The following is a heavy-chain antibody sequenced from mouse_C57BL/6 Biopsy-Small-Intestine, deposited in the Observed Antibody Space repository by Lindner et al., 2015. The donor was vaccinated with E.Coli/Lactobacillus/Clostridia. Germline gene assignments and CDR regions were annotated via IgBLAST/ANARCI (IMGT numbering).Heavy chain of an antibody. CDR2: INPNSGAT. J-gene: IGHJ1*01. CDR3: ARGEPVGATPDYYYGVDA. D-gene: IGHD1-1*02. Sequence: SVKVSCKASGYAFTHYFIHWVRQAPGHGLEWMGRINPNSGATKYAQNFQGRVTMTRDTSISTTLMEVTRLRFDDTAVYYCARGEPVGATPDYYYGVDAWGQGTMVTVSS. CDR1: GYAFTHYF. V-gene: IGHV1-84*02.